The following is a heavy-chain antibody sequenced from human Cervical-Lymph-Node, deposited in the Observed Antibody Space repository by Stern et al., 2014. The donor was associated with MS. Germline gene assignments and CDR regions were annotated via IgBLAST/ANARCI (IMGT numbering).Heavy chain of an antibody. J-gene: IGHJ4*02. CDR1: GYTFTNYY. V-gene: IGHV1-46*01. D-gene: IGHD3-16*01. CDR2: INPNGSVT. Sequence: QLVQSGPEVKKPGASVMVSCKTSGYTFTNYYIQWVRQAPGQGLEWMGIINPNGSVTASAQKFQGRLTMTRDTSTTTVYMRLITLTSEDTAMYYCTRAVGGVGREWGQGTLVFVSS. CDR3: TRAVGGVGRE.